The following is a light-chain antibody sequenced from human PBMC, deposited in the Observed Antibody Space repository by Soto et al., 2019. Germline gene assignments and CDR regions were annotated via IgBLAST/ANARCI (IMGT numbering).Light chain of an antibody. CDR2: GNS. J-gene: IGLJ1*01. CDR1: TTNNGAGYD. CDR3: QSYGSSLSCYV. V-gene: IGLV1-40*01. Sequence: QSGLKKPPSVSGAPGPRITISCTGSTTNNGAGYDVHWYQQLPGTAPKLLIYGNSNRPSGVPDRFSGSKSGTSASLAITGLQAEDEADYYCQSYGSSLSCYVFGTGTKVTVL.